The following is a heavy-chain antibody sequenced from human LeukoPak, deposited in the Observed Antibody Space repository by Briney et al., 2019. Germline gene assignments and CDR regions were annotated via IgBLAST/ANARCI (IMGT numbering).Heavy chain of an antibody. D-gene: IGHD2-2*01. Sequence: SETLSLTCAVYGGSFSGYYWSWIRQPPGKGLEWIGEINHSGSTNYNPSLKSRVTISVDTSKNQFSLKLSSVTAADTAVYYCAGDIVVVPAPPYYYYMDVWGKGTTVTVSS. J-gene: IGHJ6*03. CDR3: AGDIVVVPAPPYYYYMDV. CDR2: INHSGST. V-gene: IGHV4-34*01. CDR1: GGSFSGYY.